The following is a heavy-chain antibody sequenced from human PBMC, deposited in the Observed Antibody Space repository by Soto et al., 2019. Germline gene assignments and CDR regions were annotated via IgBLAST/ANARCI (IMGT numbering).Heavy chain of an antibody. D-gene: IGHD3-9*01. Sequence: GESLKISCKGSGYSFTSYWISWVRQMPGKGLEWMGRIDPSDSYTNYSPSFQGHVTISADKSISTAHLQWSSLKASDTAMYYCARSPYDILTGYSNYDYWGQGTLVTVSS. J-gene: IGHJ4*02. V-gene: IGHV5-10-1*01. CDR2: IDPSDSYT. CDR1: GYSFTSYW. CDR3: ARSPYDILTGYSNYDY.